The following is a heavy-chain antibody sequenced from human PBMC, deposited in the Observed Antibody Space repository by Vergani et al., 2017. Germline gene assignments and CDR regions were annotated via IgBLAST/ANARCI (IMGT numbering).Heavy chain of an antibody. Sequence: QVTLRESDPALVKPTQTLTLTCTFSGFSLSTSGMCVNWIRQPPGKALEWLARIDWDDDKYYSTSLKTRLTISKDTSKNQVVLIMTNMDPVDTATYYCARNRRRSNGMDVWGQGATVTVSS. V-gene: IGHV2-70*15. CDR2: IDWDDDK. CDR1: GFSLSTSGMC. CDR3: ARNRRRSNGMDV. J-gene: IGHJ6*02.